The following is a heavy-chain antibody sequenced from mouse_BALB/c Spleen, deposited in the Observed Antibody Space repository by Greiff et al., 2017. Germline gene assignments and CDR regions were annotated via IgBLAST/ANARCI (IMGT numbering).Heavy chain of an antibody. CDR3: AYYYGSSYLYAMDY. CDR1: GYTFTNYW. D-gene: IGHD1-1*01. Sequence: VQLQQSGAELVRPGTSVKISCKASGYTFTNYWLGWVKQRPGHGLEWIGDIYPGGGYTNYNEKFKGKATLTADTSSSTAYMQLSSLTSEDSAVYFCAYYYGSSYLYAMDYWGQGTSVTVSS. V-gene: IGHV1-63*02. CDR2: IYPGGGYT. J-gene: IGHJ4*01.